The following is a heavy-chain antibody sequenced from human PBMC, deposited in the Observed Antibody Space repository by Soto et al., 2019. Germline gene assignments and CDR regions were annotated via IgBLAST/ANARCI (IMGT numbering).Heavy chain of an antibody. J-gene: IGHJ6*02. D-gene: IGHD3-16*01. CDR2: IIPILGET. Sequence: QVQLVQYVAEVKKPGSSVRVSCKASGTIFSSYTISWVRQAPGQGLEWMGRIIPILGETNSAQKFQDRVTLTADKSTNTAYMELNSLRLEDTAVYYCARGLGGRMDDWGQGTTVTVSS. CDR1: GTIFSSYT. CDR3: ARGLGGRMDD. V-gene: IGHV1-69*08.